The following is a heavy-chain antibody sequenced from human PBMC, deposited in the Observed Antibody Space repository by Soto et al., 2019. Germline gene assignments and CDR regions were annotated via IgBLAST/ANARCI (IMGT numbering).Heavy chain of an antibody. D-gene: IGHD4-4*01. CDR1: GYTFTSYG. J-gene: IGHJ5*02. CDR2: ISAYNGNT. CDR3: ARDLTTVTTGARTPSWFDP. Sequence: GASVKVSCKASGYTFTSYGISWVRQAPGQGLEWMGWISAYNGNTNYAQKLQGRVTMTTDTSTSTAYMELRSLRSDDTAVYYCARDLTTVTTGARTPSWFDPWGQGTLVTVSS. V-gene: IGHV1-18*01.